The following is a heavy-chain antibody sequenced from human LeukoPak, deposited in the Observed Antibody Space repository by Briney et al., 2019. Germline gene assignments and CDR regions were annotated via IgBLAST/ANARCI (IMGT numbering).Heavy chain of an antibody. CDR3: AHYQRSGYSYYFDH. CDR1: GFTVSTNY. CDR2: IYSGGTT. J-gene: IGHJ4*02. Sequence: PGGSLRLSCAASGFTVSTNYMTWVRQAPGKGLEWVSAIYSGGTTYYADSVKGRFSISRDNSKNTLYLQMNSLRVEDTAVYYCAHYQRSGYSYYFDHWGQGTLVTVSS. D-gene: IGHD3-22*01. V-gene: IGHV3-66*01.